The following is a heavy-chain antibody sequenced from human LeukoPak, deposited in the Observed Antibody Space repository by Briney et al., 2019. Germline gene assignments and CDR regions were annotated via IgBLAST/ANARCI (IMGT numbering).Heavy chain of an antibody. CDR2: ISYDGSNK. J-gene: IGHJ4*02. Sequence: PGRSLRLSCAASGFTFSSYAMHWVRQAPGKGLEWVAVISYDGSNKYYADSVKGRFTISRDNSKNTLYLQMNSLRAEDTAVYYCASTTTSIWSGYDGPIDYWGQGTLVTVSS. D-gene: IGHD3-3*01. CDR1: GFTFSSYA. V-gene: IGHV3-30-3*01. CDR3: ASTTTSIWSGYDGPIDY.